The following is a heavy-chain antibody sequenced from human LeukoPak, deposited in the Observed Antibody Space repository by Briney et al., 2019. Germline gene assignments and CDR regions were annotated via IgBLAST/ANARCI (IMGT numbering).Heavy chain of an antibody. CDR2: INPNNGGT. Sequence: ASVKVSCKASGYTFTGYYLHWVRQAPGQGLELMGWINPNNGGTNYAQKFQGRVTMTRDTPISTAYMELSRLRSDDTAVYHCARGIYAGAATGFQHWGQGTLGTVSS. V-gene: IGHV1-2*02. D-gene: IGHD2-15*01. CDR1: GYTFTGYY. J-gene: IGHJ1*01. CDR3: ARGIYAGAATGFQH.